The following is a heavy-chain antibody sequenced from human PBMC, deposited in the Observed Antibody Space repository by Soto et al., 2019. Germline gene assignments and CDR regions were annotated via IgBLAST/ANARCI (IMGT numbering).Heavy chain of an antibody. V-gene: IGHV1-2*02. D-gene: IGHD3-3*01. CDR3: ARGGVVGVAGSAAFDM. CDR1: GYPVTAYY. Sequence: QLHLVQSGAVVKKPGASVTVSCSASGYPVTAYYMHWVRQAPGRGLEWMGGINPATGAAKYTQTFQGRVTMTRDPSTSTVFMELGGLTSEDTAVFYCARGGVVGVAGSAAFDMWGQGTLVTVTS. CDR2: INPATGAA. J-gene: IGHJ3*02.